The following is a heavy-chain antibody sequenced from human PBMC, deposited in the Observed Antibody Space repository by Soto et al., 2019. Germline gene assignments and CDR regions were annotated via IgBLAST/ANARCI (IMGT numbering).Heavy chain of an antibody. V-gene: IGHV4-34*01. D-gene: IGHD6-25*01. CDR2: INHSGST. CDR1: GGSFSGYY. Sequence: SETLSLTCAVYGGSFSGYYWSWIRQPPGKGLEWIGEINHSGSTNYNPSLKSRVTISVDTSKNQFSLKLSSVTAADTAVYYCARGRSARGQSARLPYWGQGTLVTVSS. CDR3: ARGRSARGQSARLPY. J-gene: IGHJ4*02.